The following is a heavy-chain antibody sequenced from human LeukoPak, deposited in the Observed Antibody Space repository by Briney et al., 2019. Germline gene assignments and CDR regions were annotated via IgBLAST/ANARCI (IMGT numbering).Heavy chain of an antibody. CDR3: AGIPVFGVVLHQEPV. CDR1: GYTFTSYD. CDR2: FIPILGTA. J-gene: IGHJ6*04. V-gene: IGHV1-69*10. Sequence: ASVKVSCKASGYTFTSYDINWVRQAPGQGLEGMGVFIPILGTANSTQKFQDRVTITADMSTNTAYMELSSLRSEDTAVYFCAGIPVFGVVLHQEPVWGKGTTVTVSS. D-gene: IGHD3-3*01.